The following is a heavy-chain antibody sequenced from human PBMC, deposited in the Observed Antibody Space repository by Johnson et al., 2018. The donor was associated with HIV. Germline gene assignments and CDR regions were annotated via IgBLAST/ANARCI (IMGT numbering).Heavy chain of an antibody. D-gene: IGHD3-22*01. V-gene: IGHV3-7*04. CDR1: GFTFSSYW. CDR2: IKQDGGEK. Sequence: VQLVESGGGLVQPGGSLRLSCATSGFTFSSYWMSWVRQAPGKGLDWVANIKQDGGEKYYVDSVKGRFTISRDNAKNSLYLQMNSLRAEDTAVYYCARGGITMIVVVISPPDAFDIWGQGTMVTVSS. J-gene: IGHJ3*02. CDR3: ARGGITMIVVVISPPDAFDI.